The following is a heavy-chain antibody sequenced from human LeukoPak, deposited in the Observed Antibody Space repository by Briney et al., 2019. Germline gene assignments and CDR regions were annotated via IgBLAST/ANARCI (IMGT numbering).Heavy chain of an antibody. Sequence: GGSLRLSCAASAFTFSTYAMSWVRQAPGKGLEWVSVITGGGVNTFYADSVKGRFTISRDNSKNTLYLQMNSLKTEDTAVYYCTRHYYDSSGYSVFFQHWGQGTLVTVSS. D-gene: IGHD3-22*01. V-gene: IGHV3-23*01. CDR3: TRHYYDSSGYSVFFQH. CDR1: AFTFSTYA. J-gene: IGHJ1*01. CDR2: ITGGGVNT.